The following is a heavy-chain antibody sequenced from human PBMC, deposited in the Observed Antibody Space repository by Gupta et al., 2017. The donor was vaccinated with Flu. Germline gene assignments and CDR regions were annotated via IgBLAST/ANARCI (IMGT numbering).Heavy chain of an antibody. CDR2: INPDGSST. Sequence: EMQLVESGGGLVQPGGSLRLFCAASGFTFSSSYLQWVRQAPGKGLVWVSRINPDGSSTTYAESVKGRFTISRDNAKNTLYLQMNSLGDDDTAVYYCATVTSGCWGQRTLVTVSS. CDR3: ATVTSGC. CDR1: GFTFSSSY. D-gene: IGHD4-17*01. J-gene: IGHJ4*02. V-gene: IGHV3-74*03.